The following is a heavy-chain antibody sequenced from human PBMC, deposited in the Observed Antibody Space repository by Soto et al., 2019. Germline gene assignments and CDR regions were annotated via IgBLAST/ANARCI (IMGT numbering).Heavy chain of an antibody. CDR1: GFTLSPYW. CDR3: ARDSYSSLFDS. V-gene: IGHV3-7*01. Sequence: GGSLRLSCAASGFTLSPYWMNWVRQAPGKGLEWVANIKQDGSEKYYVDSVKGRFFISRDNAKNSLYLQINSLRAEDTAVYFCARDSYSSLFDSWGQGTQVTVPQ. D-gene: IGHD6-19*01. J-gene: IGHJ5*01. CDR2: IKQDGSEK.